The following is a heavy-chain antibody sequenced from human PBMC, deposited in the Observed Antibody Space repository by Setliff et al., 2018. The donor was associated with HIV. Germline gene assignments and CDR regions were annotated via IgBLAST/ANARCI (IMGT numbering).Heavy chain of an antibody. V-gene: IGHV3-30*02. J-gene: IGHJ4*02. Sequence: GGSLRLSCAASGFTFSSYGMHWVRQAPGKGLEWVAFIRSDESDKHYADSVKGRFTISRDNSKNTLYLQMNSLRVEDTAVYYCARKVPGVGVAGPFDYWGQGTLVTVSS. CDR2: IRSDESDK. CDR1: GFTFSSYG. CDR3: ARKVPGVGVAGPFDY. D-gene: IGHD6-19*01.